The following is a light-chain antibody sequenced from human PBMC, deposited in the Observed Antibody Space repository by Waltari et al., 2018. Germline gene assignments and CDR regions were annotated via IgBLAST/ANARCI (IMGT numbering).Light chain of an antibody. J-gene: IGKJ1*01. Sequence: EMVLPQSPGTLSLSPGERATLSCRASQSVGSTYLAWYQHKPGQAPRLLIYGASSRATGIPDRFSGSGSGTDFTLTISRLEPEDSAVYYCQQYGNSPRFGQGTKVEIK. CDR3: QQYGNSPR. V-gene: IGKV3-20*01. CDR2: GAS. CDR1: QSVGSTY.